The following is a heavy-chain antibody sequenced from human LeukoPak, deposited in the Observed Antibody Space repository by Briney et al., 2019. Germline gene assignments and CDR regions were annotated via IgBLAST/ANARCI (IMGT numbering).Heavy chain of an antibody. D-gene: IGHD3-22*01. J-gene: IGHJ4*02. V-gene: IGHV1-2*02. Sequence: ASVKVSCKASGYTFTDYYMHWVRQAPGQGLEWMGWINPNSGGTSFAQKFQGRVTMTRDTSISTAYMELSRLRSDDTAVYYCARGPDYYDSSGYYLNYWGQGTLVTVSS. CDR2: INPNSGGT. CDR1: GYTFTDYY. CDR3: ARGPDYYDSSGYYLNY.